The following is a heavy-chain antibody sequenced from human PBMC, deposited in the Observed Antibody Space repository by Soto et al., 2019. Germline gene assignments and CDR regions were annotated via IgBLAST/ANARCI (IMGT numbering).Heavy chain of an antibody. CDR3: ARDGGLAVKAFDI. CDR1: GYTFTSFG. V-gene: IGHV1-18*01. Sequence: QVQLVQSGAEVKKPGASVKVSCKASGYTFTSFGFSWVRQAPGQRLEWMGWISAYNGNTDYAQNRRGRVTMTTDTSTSTAYMELRSLRSDDTAVYYCARDGGLAVKAFDIWGQGTMVTVSS. D-gene: IGHD4-17*01. J-gene: IGHJ3*02. CDR2: ISAYNGNT.